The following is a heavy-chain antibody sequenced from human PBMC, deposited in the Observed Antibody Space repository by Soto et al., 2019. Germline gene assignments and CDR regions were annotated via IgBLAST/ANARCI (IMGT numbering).Heavy chain of an antibody. CDR3: ATMKGGYQSYYYGMDV. D-gene: IGHD3-16*02. Sequence: GASVKVSCKASGGTFTSYAISWVRQAPGQGLEWVGGIIPIFGTADYAQKFQGRVTITADESTSTAYMELSSLRSEDTAVYYCATMKGGYQSYYYGMDVWDQGTTVTVSS. CDR1: GGTFTSYA. J-gene: IGHJ6*02. CDR2: IIPIFGTA. V-gene: IGHV1-69*13.